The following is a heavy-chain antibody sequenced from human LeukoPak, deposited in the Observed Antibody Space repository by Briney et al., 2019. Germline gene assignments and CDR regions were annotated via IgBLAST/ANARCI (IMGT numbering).Heavy chain of an antibody. V-gene: IGHV4-34*01. CDR1: GGSLSDYY. Sequence: PSETLSLTCTVFGGSLSDYYWGWFRQPPGKGLEWIGEIRRGGGTKYNPSLESRVSMSLDTSKNHFFLNLTSVTAADTAAYFCARGHTWLGLVLRVAFDIWGQGTMVTVSS. CDR3: ARGHTWLGLVLRVAFDI. J-gene: IGHJ3*02. CDR2: IRRGGGT. D-gene: IGHD5-12*01.